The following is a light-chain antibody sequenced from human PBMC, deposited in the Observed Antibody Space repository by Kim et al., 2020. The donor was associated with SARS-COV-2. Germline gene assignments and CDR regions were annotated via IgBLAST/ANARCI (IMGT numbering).Light chain of an antibody. CDR3: ATWDDSLEGRV. J-gene: IGLJ2*01. CDR2: YND. Sequence: QPVLAQPPSVSGPPGQRVTISCSGGTSNIGTTTVNWYHQLPGTAPRLLIYYNDRRPSGVPDRFSGSRSGTSASLAISGLQSEDEGDYYCATWDDSLEGRVFGGGTQLTVL. CDR1: TSNIGTTT. V-gene: IGLV1-44*01.